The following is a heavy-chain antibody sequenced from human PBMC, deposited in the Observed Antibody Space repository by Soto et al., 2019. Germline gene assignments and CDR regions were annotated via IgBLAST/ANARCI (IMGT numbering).Heavy chain of an antibody. D-gene: IGHD3-22*01. Sequence: QVQLQESGPGLVKPSQTLALTCTVSGGSISSGDCYWSWIRQPPGKGLEWIGYIYYSGSTYYNPSLKSRVTISVDTSKNQFSLKLSSVTAADTAVYYCARVGHSSGDAFDIWGQGTMVTVSS. V-gene: IGHV4-30-4*01. CDR2: IYYSGST. J-gene: IGHJ3*02. CDR3: ARVGHSSGDAFDI. CDR1: GGSISSGDCY.